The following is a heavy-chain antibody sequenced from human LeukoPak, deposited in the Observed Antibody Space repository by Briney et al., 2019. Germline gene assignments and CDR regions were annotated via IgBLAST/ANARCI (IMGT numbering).Heavy chain of an antibody. CDR2: IYYSGST. D-gene: IGHD5-18*01. Sequence: SETLSLTCTVSGGSISSYYWSWIRQPPGKGLEWIGNIYYSGSTNYNPSLKSRVTISVDTSKNQFSLKLSSVTAADTAVYYCARTTEGGYTYDYFYYYYMDVWGKGTTVTISS. CDR1: GGSISSYY. J-gene: IGHJ6*03. V-gene: IGHV4-59*01. CDR3: ARTTEGGYTYDYFYYYYMDV.